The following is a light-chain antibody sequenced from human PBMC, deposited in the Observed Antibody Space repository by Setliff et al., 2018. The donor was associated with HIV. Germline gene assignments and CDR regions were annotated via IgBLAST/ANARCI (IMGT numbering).Light chain of an antibody. CDR1: SSDVGIYNC. V-gene: IGLV2-14*03. CDR3: TSFTRSHTYV. Sequence: QSALTQPASVSGSPGQSITTSCTGTSSDVGIYNCVSWYQQYPGKAPNLMIYDVSKRPSGVSDRFSGSKSGNSASLPISGLQAEDEADYYCTSFTRSHTYVFGTGTKVTVL. J-gene: IGLJ1*01. CDR2: DVS.